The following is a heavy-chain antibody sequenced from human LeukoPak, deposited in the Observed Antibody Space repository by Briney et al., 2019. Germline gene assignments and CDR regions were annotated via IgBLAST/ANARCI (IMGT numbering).Heavy chain of an antibody. D-gene: IGHD2-2*01. CDR1: GGSISSYY. J-gene: IGHJ6*03. Sequence: SETLSLTCTVSGGSISSYYWSWIRQPPGKGLEWIGYIYYSGSTNYNPSLKSRVTISVDTSKNQFSLKLSSVTAADTAVYYCARAYKNIVVVPAASYYYYYMDVWGKGTTVTVSS. CDR2: IYYSGST. V-gene: IGHV4-59*01. CDR3: ARAYKNIVVVPAASYYYYYMDV.